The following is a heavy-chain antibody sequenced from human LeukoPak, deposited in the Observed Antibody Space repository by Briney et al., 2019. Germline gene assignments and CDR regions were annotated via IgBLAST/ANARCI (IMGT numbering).Heavy chain of an antibody. CDR3: ASITPDSSGWDY. CDR2: INDSGST. CDR1: GGSLSGFY. V-gene: IGHV4-34*01. Sequence: PSETLSLTCDVYGGSLSGFYWIWIRQSPGTGLQWIGEINDSGSTNYNPSLKSRVTMSVDTSKNQFSLKLSSVTAADTAVYYCASITPDSSGWDYWGQGTLVTVSS. D-gene: IGHD6-19*01. J-gene: IGHJ4*02.